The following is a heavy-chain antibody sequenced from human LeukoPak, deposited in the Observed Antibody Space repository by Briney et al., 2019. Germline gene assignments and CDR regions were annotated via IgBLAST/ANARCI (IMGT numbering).Heavy chain of an antibody. Sequence: GGSLRLSCAASGFTFSSSVMSWVRQAPGKGLEWVSLISGSRDNAYYADSVKGRFTISRDNSKNTLYLQMNSLRAEDTAVFYCAKRIQVWLYFDYWGQGTLVTVSS. D-gene: IGHD5-18*01. CDR2: ISGSRDNA. V-gene: IGHV3-23*01. CDR1: GFTFSSSV. CDR3: AKRIQVWLYFDY. J-gene: IGHJ4*02.